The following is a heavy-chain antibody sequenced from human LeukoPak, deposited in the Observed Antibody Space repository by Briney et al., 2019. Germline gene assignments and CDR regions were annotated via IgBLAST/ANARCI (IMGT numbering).Heavy chain of an antibody. D-gene: IGHD5-24*01. Sequence: GGSLRLSCGASGFTFSSFGMHWVRQAPGKGLEWVAFIRFDGSNKYYADSVKGRFTISRDNSKNTLFLQVNSLRAEDTAVYYCAKDDAWLQYGDWGRGTLVTVSS. CDR3: AKDDAWLQYGD. J-gene: IGHJ4*02. V-gene: IGHV3-30*02. CDR2: IRFDGSNK. CDR1: GFTFSSFG.